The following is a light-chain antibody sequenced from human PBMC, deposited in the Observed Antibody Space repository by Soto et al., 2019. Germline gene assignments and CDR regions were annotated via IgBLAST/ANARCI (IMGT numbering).Light chain of an antibody. CDR3: QHYYDWPRT. CDR1: QSVSNH. CDR2: GAS. J-gene: IGKJ1*01. Sequence: EVMMTQSPATLSVSPGEGATLSCRASQSVSNHLAWYQQSPGQAPRLLTYGASTRATGIPARFSGSGSGTEFTLTISSLQSEDFALYYCQHYYDWPRTFGQGIKVEIK. V-gene: IGKV3D-15*01.